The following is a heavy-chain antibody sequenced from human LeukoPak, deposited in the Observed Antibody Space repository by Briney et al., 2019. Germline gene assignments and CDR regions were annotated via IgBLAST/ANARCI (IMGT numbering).Heavy chain of an antibody. D-gene: IGHD4-11*01. J-gene: IGHJ5*02. CDR1: GGSISSYY. CDR2: IYYSGST. CDR3: AREDYKNWFDP. V-gene: IGHV4-59*01. Sequence: SETLSLTCTVSGGSISSYYWSWIRQPPGKGLEWIGYIYYSGSTNYNPSLKSRVTISVDTSKNQFSLKLSSVTAADTAVYYCAREDYKNWFDPWGQGTLVTVSS.